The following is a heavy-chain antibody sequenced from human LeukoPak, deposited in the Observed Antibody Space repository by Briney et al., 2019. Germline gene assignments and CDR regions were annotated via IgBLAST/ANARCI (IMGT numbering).Heavy chain of an antibody. CDR1: GFTFHNYA. D-gene: IGHD5/OR15-5a*01. CDR2: SSGDGITT. J-gene: IGHJ4*02. CDR3: ARDHVYGGADY. Sequence: GGSLRLSCAASGFTFHNYAIHCARQATGKALECVSLSSGDGITTYFADSVKGRVTISRDNSKSSLFLQMNSLRTEDTALYYCARDHVYGGADYWGQGTLVTVSS. V-gene: IGHV3-43*02.